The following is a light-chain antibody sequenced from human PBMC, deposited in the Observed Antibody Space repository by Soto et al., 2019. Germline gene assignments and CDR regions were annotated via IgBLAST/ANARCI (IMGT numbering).Light chain of an antibody. CDR1: QSVSRW. Sequence: DIQMTQAHSTLSASVGDRVTITCRASQSVSRWLAWYQQKPGKAPKLLIYKASTLESVVPSRFSGSGSGTEFTLAISSLPPDDSATYYCQQYNDNWTLGKGTKVEIK. CDR3: QQYNDNWT. J-gene: IGKJ1*01. CDR2: KAS. V-gene: IGKV1-5*03.